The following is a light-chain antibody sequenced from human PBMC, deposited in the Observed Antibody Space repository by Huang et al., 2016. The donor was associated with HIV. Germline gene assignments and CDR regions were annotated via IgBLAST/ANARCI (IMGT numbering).Light chain of an antibody. CDR1: QSVSSN. Sequence: EIVMTQSPATLSVSPGERATLSCRPSQSVSSNLAWYQQKPGQAPRLRIYGAATGATGIRARFSGSWSGTEFTLSISSLQSEDCAGYYCQQYNNWPPYTFGQGTKLEIK. CDR3: QQYNNWPPYT. V-gene: IGKV3-15*01. J-gene: IGKJ2*01. CDR2: GAA.